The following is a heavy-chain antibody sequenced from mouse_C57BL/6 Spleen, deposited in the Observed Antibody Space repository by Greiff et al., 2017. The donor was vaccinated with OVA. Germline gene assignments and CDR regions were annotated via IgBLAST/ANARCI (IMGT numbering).Heavy chain of an antibody. D-gene: IGHD1-1*01. CDR1: GYTFTSYW. CDR3: AAHYYGSSYETY. V-gene: IGHV1-52*01. CDR2: IDPSDSET. J-gene: IGHJ3*01. Sequence: QVQLQQSGAELVRPGSSVKLSCKASGYTFTSYWMHWVKQRPIQGLEWIGNIDPSDSETHYNQKFKDKATLTVDKSSSTAYMQLSSLTSEDSAVYYCAAHYYGSSYETYWGQGTLVTVSA.